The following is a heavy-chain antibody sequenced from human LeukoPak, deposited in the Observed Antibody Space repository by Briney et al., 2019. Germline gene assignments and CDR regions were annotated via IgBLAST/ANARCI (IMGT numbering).Heavy chain of an antibody. CDR3: ARGVRTMVRGVIITRDGCWLDP. CDR1: GYTFTSYY. J-gene: IGHJ5*02. CDR2: INPSGGST. D-gene: IGHD3-10*01. V-gene: IGHV1-46*01. Sequence: ASVKVSCKASGYTFTSYYMHWVRQAPGQGLEWMGIINPSGGSTSYAQKFQGRVTMTRDTSTSTVYMELSSLRSEDTAVYYCARGVRTMVRGVIITRDGCWLDPWGQGTLVTVSS.